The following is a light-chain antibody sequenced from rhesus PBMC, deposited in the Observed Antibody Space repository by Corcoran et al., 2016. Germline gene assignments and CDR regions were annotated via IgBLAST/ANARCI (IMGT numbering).Light chain of an antibody. J-gene: IGKJ2*01. V-gene: IGKV1-43*02. CDR1: QVINTN. CDR2: AAS. Sequence: EIQMTQSPSSLSASVGDRVSITCRASQVINTNLNWYQQKQEKAPKRLIYAASTLESGVPSRFSGSGAWTDFTLTISSLQPEDFATYYCLQFNSGPYSFGQGTKVEIK. CDR3: LQFNSGPYS.